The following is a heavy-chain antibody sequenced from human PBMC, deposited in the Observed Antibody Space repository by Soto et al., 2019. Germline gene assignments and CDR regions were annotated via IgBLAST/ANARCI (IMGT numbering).Heavy chain of an antibody. V-gene: IGHV4-31*03. J-gene: IGHJ2*01. CDR2: IYYTGST. CDR1: DVSITTGGYY. Sequence: QVQLQESGPGLVKPSQTLSLTCTVSDVSITTGGYYWSWIRQHPGKGLAWIGYIYYTGSTDYNPSLKSRVAISLDTSKNQFSLKLSSVTAAATAVYYCARGLRPTGPPGYWLFEPWGRGTLVTVSS. CDR3: ARGLRPTGPPGYWLFEP. D-gene: IGHD1-1*01.